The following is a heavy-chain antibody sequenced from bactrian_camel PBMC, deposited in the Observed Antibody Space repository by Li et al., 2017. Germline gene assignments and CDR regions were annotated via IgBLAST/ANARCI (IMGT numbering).Heavy chain of an antibody. V-gene: IGHV3S53*01. CDR3: AAIGGMPSGGSWLLSATWYTN. CDR1: GYYS. J-gene: IGHJ4*01. CDR2: IGLDAVT. Sequence: HVQLVESGGGSVEAGGSLRLSCTASGYYSMAWFRQAPGKEREGVAAIGLDAVTSYSDSVKGRFTISRDNSDNKVYLEMNNLKTEDTGIYYCAAIGGMPSGGSWLLSATWYTNWGQGTQVTVS. D-gene: IGHD6*01.